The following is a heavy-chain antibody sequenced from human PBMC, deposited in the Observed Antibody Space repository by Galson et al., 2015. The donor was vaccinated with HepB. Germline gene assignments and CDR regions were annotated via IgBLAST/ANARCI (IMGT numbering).Heavy chain of an antibody. D-gene: IGHD5-24*01. CDR2: ISYDGSNK. V-gene: IGHV3-30-3*01. Sequence: SLRLSCAASGFTFSSYAMHWVRQAPGKGLEWVAVISYDGSNKYYADSVKGRFTISRDNSKNTLYLQMNSLRAEDTAVYYCVKGEMATIVMSAFDIWGQGTMVTVSS. CDR1: GFTFSSYA. J-gene: IGHJ3*02. CDR3: VKGEMATIVMSAFDI.